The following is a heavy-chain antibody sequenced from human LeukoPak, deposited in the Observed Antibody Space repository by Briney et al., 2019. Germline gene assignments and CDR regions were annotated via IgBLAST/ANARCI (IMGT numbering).Heavy chain of an antibody. D-gene: IGHD3-16*01. J-gene: IGHJ2*01. V-gene: IGHV3-23*01. CDR1: GFTFSSYG. CDR2: ISGNAVST. CDR3: ASEVYLYGGLGYFDL. Sequence: GGSLRLSCAASGFTFSSYGMHWVRQAPGKGLEWVSAISGNAVSTYYADSVKGRFTISRDNSKNTLYLHMNSLRAEDTAVYYCASEVYLYGGLGYFDLWGRGTLVTVSS.